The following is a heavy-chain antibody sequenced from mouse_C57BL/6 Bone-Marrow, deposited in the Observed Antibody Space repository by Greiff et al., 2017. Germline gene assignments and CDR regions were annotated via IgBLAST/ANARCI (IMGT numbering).Heavy chain of an antibody. CDR3: AEEGGNINY. D-gene: IGHD1-1*02. CDR1: GYTFTDYY. CDR2: INPNNGGT. J-gene: IGHJ2*01. V-gene: IGHV1-26*01. Sequence: EVQLQQSGPELVKPGASVKISCKASGYTFTDYYMNWVKQSHGKSLEWIGDINPNNGGTSYNQKFKGKATLTVDKSSSTAYMELRSLTSEDSAVYYCAEEGGNINYWGQGTTLTVAS.